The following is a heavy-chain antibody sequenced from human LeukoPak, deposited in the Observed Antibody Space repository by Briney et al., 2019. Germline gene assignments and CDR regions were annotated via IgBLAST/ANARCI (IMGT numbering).Heavy chain of an antibody. D-gene: IGHD3-10*01. V-gene: IGHV3-30*04. CDR1: GFSFSSYT. CDR2: ISYDASSK. Sequence: GGALRLSCAASGFSFSSYTMNWVRQAPGKGLGWVALISYDASSKYSADSVKGRFTISRDDSKNTLYLQMSSLRPEDTAVYYCARVTYYYASGSLAVYYFDYWGQGTLVTVSS. CDR3: ARVTYYYASGSLAVYYFDY. J-gene: IGHJ4*02.